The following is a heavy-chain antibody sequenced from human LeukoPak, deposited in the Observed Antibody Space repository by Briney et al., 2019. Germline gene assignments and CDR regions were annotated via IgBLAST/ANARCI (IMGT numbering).Heavy chain of an antibody. CDR2: IIPLFGTA. CDR3: AREGGQPLVFDY. D-gene: IGHD2-15*01. V-gene: IGHV1-69*13. CDR1: GGTFSSYA. Sequence: SVTVSCKASGGTFSSYAISWVRQAPGQGPEWMGGIIPLFGTANYAQKFQGRVTITADESTSTAYMELSSLRSEDTAVYYCAREGGQPLVFDYWGQGTLVTVSS. J-gene: IGHJ4*02.